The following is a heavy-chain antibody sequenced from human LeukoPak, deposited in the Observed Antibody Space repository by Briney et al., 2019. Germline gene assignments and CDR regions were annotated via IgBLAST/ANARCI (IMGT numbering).Heavy chain of an antibody. CDR3: ARVLKGRPYYDYVWGSYRPGWFDP. J-gene: IGHJ5*02. D-gene: IGHD3-16*02. CDR1: GGSFSGYY. CDR2: INHSGST. V-gene: IGHV4-34*01. Sequence: PSETLSLTCAVYGGSFSGYYWSWIRQPPGKGLEWIGEINHSGSTNYNPSLESRVTISVDTSKNQFSLKLSSVTAADTAVYYCARVLKGRPYYDYVWGSYRPGWFDPWGQGTLVTVSS.